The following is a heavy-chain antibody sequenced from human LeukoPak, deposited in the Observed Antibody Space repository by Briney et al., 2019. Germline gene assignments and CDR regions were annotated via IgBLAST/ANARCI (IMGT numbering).Heavy chain of an antibody. CDR3: ARDPTPRYCSGGSCYTHYGMDV. J-gene: IGHJ6*02. D-gene: IGHD2-15*01. Sequence: GGSLRLSCAASGFTFSSYTMNWVRQAPGKGLEWVSSISSSSSSCIYYADSVKGRLTISRDNAKNSLYLQMNSLRAEDTAVYYCARDPTPRYCSGGSCYTHYGMDVWGQGTTVTVSS. V-gene: IGHV3-21*01. CDR2: ISSSSSSCI. CDR1: GFTFSSYT.